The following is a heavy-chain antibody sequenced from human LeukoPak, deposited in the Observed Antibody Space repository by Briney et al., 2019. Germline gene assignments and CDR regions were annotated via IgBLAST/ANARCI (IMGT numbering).Heavy chain of an antibody. CDR2: IIPIFGTA. V-gene: IGHV1-69*13. Sequence: ASVKVSCKASGGTFSGYAISWVRQAPGQGLEWMGGIIPIFGTANYAQKFQGRVTITADESTSTAYMELSSLRSEDTAVYYCAEGMVRGVITPTSEYYYYYGMDVWGQGTTVTVSS. D-gene: IGHD3-10*01. CDR1: GGTFSGYA. J-gene: IGHJ6*02. CDR3: AEGMVRGVITPTSEYYYYYGMDV.